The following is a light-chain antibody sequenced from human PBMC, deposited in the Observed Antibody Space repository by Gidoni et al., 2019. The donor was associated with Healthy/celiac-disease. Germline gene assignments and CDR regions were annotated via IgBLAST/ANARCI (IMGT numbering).Light chain of an antibody. Sequence: QSVLTQPPSVSAAPGQKVTISCSGSSSNIVNNYVSWYQQLPGTAPKLLLYDNNKRPSGIPDRFSGSKSGTSATLGITGLQTGDEADYYCGTWDSSLSGVFGGGTKLTVL. CDR2: DNN. CDR1: SSNIVNNY. CDR3: GTWDSSLSGV. J-gene: IGLJ3*02. V-gene: IGLV1-51*01.